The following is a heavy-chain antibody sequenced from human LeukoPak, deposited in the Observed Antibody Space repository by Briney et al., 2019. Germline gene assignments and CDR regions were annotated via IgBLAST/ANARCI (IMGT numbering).Heavy chain of an antibody. CDR3: ARLLGFVTTFDY. J-gene: IGHJ4*02. CDR1: GFSFSNSY. Sequence: GGSLRLSCGTSGFSFSNSYMSWVRQGPGQGLEWVATIWPDGSEKKYMDSLRDRFTISRDNARDLLFLQMNSLSVEDPAVYFCARLLGFVTTFDYWGQGALVTVSS. V-gene: IGHV3-7*01. CDR2: IWPDGSEK. D-gene: IGHD4-17*01.